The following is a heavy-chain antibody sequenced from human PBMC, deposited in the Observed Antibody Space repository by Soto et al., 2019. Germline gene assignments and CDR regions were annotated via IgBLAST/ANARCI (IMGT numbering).Heavy chain of an antibody. D-gene: IGHD2-15*01. V-gene: IGHV1-3*04. J-gene: IGHJ5*02. Sequence: ASVKVSCKASGYTFASYPSQWVRQAPGQRLEWMGWINTGNGYTKYSQKFQARVTITRDTSASTSYMQLSRLRSEDTAVYYCARDRGGYCSGGSCSEAWFDPWGQGTLVTVSS. CDR3: ARDRGGYCSGGSCSEAWFDP. CDR2: INTGNGYT. CDR1: GYTFASYP.